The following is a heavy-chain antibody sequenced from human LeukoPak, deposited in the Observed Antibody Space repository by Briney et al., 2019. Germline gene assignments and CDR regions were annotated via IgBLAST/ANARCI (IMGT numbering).Heavy chain of an antibody. V-gene: IGHV3-7*04. Sequence: GGSLRLSCAASGSVFSNYWMNWVRQAPGKGLEWVANITPDGSEKYYVDSVKGRFTISRDNAKNSLSLQMNSLRAEDTAVYYCTRSLAGSAYWGQGTLVTVSS. CDR1: GSVFSNYW. J-gene: IGHJ4*02. D-gene: IGHD3-10*01. CDR3: TRSLAGSAY. CDR2: ITPDGSEK.